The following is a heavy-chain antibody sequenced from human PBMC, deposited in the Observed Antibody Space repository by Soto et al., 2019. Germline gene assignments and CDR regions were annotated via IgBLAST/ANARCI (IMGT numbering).Heavy chain of an antibody. CDR1: GGPFSSYG. CDR2: IIPLFGTP. D-gene: IGHD1-1*01. CDR3: ARDGTIQMANFDF. J-gene: IGHJ4*02. Sequence: QVLLMQSGAEVKKPGSSVKVSCTSSGGPFSSYGISWVRQVPGQGLEWLGGIIPLFGTPSYARKFQDRLTISADESTTTAYMKLSSLTSEETAMYFCARDGTIQMANFDFWGQGTLVTVSS. V-gene: IGHV1-69*01.